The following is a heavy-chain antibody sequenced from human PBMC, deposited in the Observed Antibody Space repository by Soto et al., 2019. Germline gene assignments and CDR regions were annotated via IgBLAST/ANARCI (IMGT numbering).Heavy chain of an antibody. V-gene: IGHV1-8*01. Sequence: SVKVSCKASGYTFTNYDINWVRQAAGQGLEWMGWMNPSSANTGYAQKFQGRVTMTRDTSISTAYMELSNLRSEDTAMYYCARVEATPSPNWFDPWGQGTLVTVSS. CDR1: GYTFTNYD. CDR3: ARVEATPSPNWFDP. J-gene: IGHJ5*02. CDR2: MNPSSANT.